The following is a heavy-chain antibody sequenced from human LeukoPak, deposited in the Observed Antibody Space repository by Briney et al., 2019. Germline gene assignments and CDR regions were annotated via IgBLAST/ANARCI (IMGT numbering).Heavy chain of an antibody. V-gene: IGHV4-39*07. J-gene: IGHJ3*02. D-gene: IGHD1-26*01. CDR3: AKTNSGSYSSAFDI. CDR1: GGSISSSSYY. CDR2: IYYSGIT. Sequence: SETLSLTCTVSGGSISSSSYYWGWIRQPPGKGLEWIGSIYYSGITYYNPSLKSRVTISVDTSKNQFSLKLSSVTAADTAVYYCAKTNSGSYSSAFDIWGQGTMVTVSS.